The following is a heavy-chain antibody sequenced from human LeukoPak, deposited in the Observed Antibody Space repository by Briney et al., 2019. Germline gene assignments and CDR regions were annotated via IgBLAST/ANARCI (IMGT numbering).Heavy chain of an antibody. CDR1: GFTFSSYE. CDR2: ISSSGSTI. D-gene: IGHD4-23*01. CDR3: TREQDREATATVVGDS. Sequence: GGSLRLSCAASGFTFSSYEMNWVRQAPGKGLEWVSYISSSGSTIYYADSVKGRFTISRDNAKNSLYLQMNSLRAEDTAIYYCTREQDREATATVVGDSWGQGTLVTVSS. J-gene: IGHJ4*02. V-gene: IGHV3-48*03.